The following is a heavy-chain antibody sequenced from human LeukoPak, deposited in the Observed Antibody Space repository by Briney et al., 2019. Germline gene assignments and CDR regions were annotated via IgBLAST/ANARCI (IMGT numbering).Heavy chain of an antibody. D-gene: IGHD1-26*01. CDR1: GFIFSDYS. J-gene: IGHJ4*02. Sequence: GGSLRLSCAASGFIFSDYSMNWVRQAPGKGLEWVSFISSSSSTVYYADSVKGRFTISRDYANNSLFLQMNGLTAEDTAVYYCARSWAGMYYPFYYFASWGQGPLVSVPS. V-gene: IGHV3-48*01. CDR3: ARSWAGMYYPFYYFAS. CDR2: ISSSSSTV.